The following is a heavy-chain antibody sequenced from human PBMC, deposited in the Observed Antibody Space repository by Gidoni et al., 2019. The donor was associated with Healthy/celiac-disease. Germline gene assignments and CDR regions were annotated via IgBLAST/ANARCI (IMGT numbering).Heavy chain of an antibody. CDR2: ISAYNGNT. D-gene: IGHD3-22*01. CDR1: GYTFTSYG. J-gene: IGHJ3*02. Sequence: QVQPVQPGAEVKKPGASVKVSCKASGYTFTSYGISWVRQAPGQGLVWMGWISAYNGNTNYAQKLQGRVTMTTDTSTSTAYMELRSLRSDDTAVYYCARGDYYDSSGYRQPHAFDIWGQGTMVTVSS. CDR3: ARGDYYDSSGYRQPHAFDI. V-gene: IGHV1-18*04.